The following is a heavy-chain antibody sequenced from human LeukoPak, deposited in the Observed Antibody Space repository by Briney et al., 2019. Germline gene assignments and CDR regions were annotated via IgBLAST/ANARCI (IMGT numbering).Heavy chain of an antibody. Sequence: PETLSLTCAVYGGSFSGYYWSWIRQPPGKGLEWIGEINHSGSTNYNPSLKSRVTISVDTSKNQFSLKLSPVTAADTAVYYCARRRVLLWFGELFRATYFDYWGQGTLVTVSS. CDR3: ARRRVLLWFGELFRATYFDY. J-gene: IGHJ4*02. CDR1: GGSFSGYY. D-gene: IGHD3-10*01. V-gene: IGHV4-34*01. CDR2: INHSGST.